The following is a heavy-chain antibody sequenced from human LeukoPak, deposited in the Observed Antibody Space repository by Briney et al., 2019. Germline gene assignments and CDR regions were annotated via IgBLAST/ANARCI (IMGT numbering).Heavy chain of an antibody. D-gene: IGHD3-3*01. V-gene: IGHV3-13*01. CDR3: ARSPPDYAFWRGYYFDD. CDR2: IGTAGDT. CDR1: GFTFNFYD. Sequence: PGGSLRLSCAASGFTFNFYDMHWGRQAPGEGLEWVSSIGTAGDTHYPDSVKGRFTTSRENAKNSFYLQMNPLGAGDTAVYYCARSPPDYAFWRGYYFDDWGQGTLVTVSS. J-gene: IGHJ4*02.